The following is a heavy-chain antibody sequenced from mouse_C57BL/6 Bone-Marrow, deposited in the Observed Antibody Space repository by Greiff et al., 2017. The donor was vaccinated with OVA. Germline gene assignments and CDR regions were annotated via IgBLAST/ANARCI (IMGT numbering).Heavy chain of an antibody. CDR2: ISDGGSYT. J-gene: IGHJ3*01. Sequence: EVQVVESGGGLVKPGGSLKLSCAASGFTFSSYAMSWVRQTPEKRLEWVATISDGGSYTYYPDNVKGRFTISRDNAKNNLYLQMSHLKSEDTAMDYCARDEGSYYYGSSYGFFAYWGQGTLVTVAA. V-gene: IGHV5-4*01. CDR3: ARDEGSYYYGSSYGFFAY. D-gene: IGHD1-1*01. CDR1: GFTFSSYA.